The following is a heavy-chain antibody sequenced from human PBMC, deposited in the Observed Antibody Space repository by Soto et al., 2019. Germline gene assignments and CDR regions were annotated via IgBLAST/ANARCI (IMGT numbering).Heavy chain of an antibody. Sequence: GGSLRLSCAASGFTFSNAWMNWVRQAPGKGLEWVGRIKSKTDGGTTDYAAPVKGRFTISRDDSKNTLYLQMNSLKTEDTAVYYCTTDSDQLRFLEAPLIQEIDYWGQGTLVTVSS. J-gene: IGHJ4*02. D-gene: IGHD3-3*01. V-gene: IGHV3-15*07. CDR1: GFTFSNAW. CDR3: TTDSDQLRFLEAPLIQEIDY. CDR2: IKSKTDGGTT.